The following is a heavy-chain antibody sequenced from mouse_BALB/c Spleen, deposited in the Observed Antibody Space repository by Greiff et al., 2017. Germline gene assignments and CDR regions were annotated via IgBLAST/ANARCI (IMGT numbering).Heavy chain of an antibody. CDR1: GFTFSSYA. D-gene: IGHD2-1*01. J-gene: IGHJ3*01. CDR2: ISSGGSYT. CDR3: AVYYGNYVGAY. Sequence: EVQGVESGGGLVKPGGSLKLSCAASGFTFSSYAMSWVRQSPEKRLEWVAEISSGGSYTYYPDTVTGRFTISRDNAKNTLYLEMSSLRSEDTAMYYCAVYYGNYVGAYWGQGTLVTVSA. V-gene: IGHV5-9-4*01.